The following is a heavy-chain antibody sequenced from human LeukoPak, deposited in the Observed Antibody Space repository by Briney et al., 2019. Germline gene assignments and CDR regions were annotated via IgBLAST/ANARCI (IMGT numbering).Heavy chain of an antibody. D-gene: IGHD4-17*01. CDR3: AKAWTVTTRGGYFDY. CDR2: ISGSGGST. V-gene: IGHV3-23*01. CDR1: GFTFSSYA. Sequence: SGGSLRLSCAASGFTFSSYAMSWVCQAPGKGLEWVSAISGSGGSTYYADSVKGRFTISRDNSKNTLYLQMNSLRAEDTAVYYCAKAWTVTTRGGYFDYWGQGTLVTVSS. J-gene: IGHJ4*02.